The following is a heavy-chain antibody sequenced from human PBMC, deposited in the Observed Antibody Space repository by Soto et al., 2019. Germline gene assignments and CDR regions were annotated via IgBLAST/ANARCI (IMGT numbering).Heavy chain of an antibody. V-gene: IGHV1-69*13. CDR3: ARVRGDIVVVPAAMGGYYYYGMDV. Sequence: ASVKVSCKASGGTFSSYAISWVRQAPGQGLEWMGGIIPIFGTANYAQKFQGRVTITADESTSTAYMELSSLRSEDTAVYYCARVRGDIVVVPAAMGGYYYYGMDVWGQGTTVTVSS. D-gene: IGHD2-2*01. J-gene: IGHJ6*02. CDR2: IIPIFGTA. CDR1: GGTFSSYA.